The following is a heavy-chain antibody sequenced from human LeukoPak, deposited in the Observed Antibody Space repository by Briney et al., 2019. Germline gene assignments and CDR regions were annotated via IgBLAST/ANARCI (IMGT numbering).Heavy chain of an antibody. Sequence: ASVTVSFKASGYTFTIYGINWVRQAPGQGMEWMGWISAYNGNTNYSQKFQGRVTITTDTSTSTAYMELRSLRSDDTAVYYCARTRAAMPVGELWSWGQGTLVTVSS. D-gene: IGHD3-10*01. CDR3: ARTRAAMPVGELWS. CDR1: GYTFTIYG. CDR2: ISAYNGNT. V-gene: IGHV1-18*04. J-gene: IGHJ4*02.